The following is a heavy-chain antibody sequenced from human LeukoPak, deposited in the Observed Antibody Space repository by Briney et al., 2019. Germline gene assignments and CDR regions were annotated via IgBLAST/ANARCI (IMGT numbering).Heavy chain of an antibody. CDR3: ARDPDSSGATDYFDY. D-gene: IGHD6-19*01. CDR2: FSAYNGNT. Sequence: ASVKVSCKASGYTFTSYGISWVRQAPGQGLEWMGWFSAYNGNTNYAQKLQGRVTMTTDTSTSTAYMELRGLRSDDTAVYYCARDPDSSGATDYFDYWGQGTLVTVSS. J-gene: IGHJ4*02. V-gene: IGHV1-18*01. CDR1: GYTFTSYG.